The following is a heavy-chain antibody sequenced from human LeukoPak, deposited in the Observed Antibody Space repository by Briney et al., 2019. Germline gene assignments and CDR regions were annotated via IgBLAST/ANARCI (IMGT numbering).Heavy chain of an antibody. Sequence: ASVKVSCKASGYTFTAYYIHWVRQAPGQGLEWMGWINPNSGGTNYAQKFQGRVTMTRDTSISTAYMELSRLRSDDTAVYYCARSGGPMVRGVIIPLDYWGQGTLVTVSS. CDR2: INPNSGGT. J-gene: IGHJ4*02. V-gene: IGHV1-2*02. D-gene: IGHD3-10*01. CDR3: ARSGGPMVRGVIIPLDY. CDR1: GYTFTAYY.